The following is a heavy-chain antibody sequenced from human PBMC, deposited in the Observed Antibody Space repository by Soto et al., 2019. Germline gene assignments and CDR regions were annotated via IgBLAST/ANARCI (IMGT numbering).Heavy chain of an antibody. Sequence: GGSLRLSCAASGFTFSSYGMHWVRQAPGKGLEWVAVIWYDGSNKYYADSVKGRFTISRDNSKNTLYLQMNSLRAEDTAVYYCARATLFRIAARPTRAFDIWGQGTMVTVSS. D-gene: IGHD6-6*01. CDR2: IWYDGSNK. CDR1: GFTFSSYG. CDR3: ARATLFRIAARPTRAFDI. V-gene: IGHV3-33*01. J-gene: IGHJ3*02.